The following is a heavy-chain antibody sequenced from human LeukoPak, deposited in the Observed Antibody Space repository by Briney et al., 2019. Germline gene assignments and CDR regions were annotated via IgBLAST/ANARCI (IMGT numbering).Heavy chain of an antibody. D-gene: IGHD2/OR15-2a*01. Sequence: GGSLRLSCAASGFTFSDYAMSWVRQAPGKALDGVSGLSVDGETTYYADSVRGRFTIARDNSRATLSLQLHSLRAEDKAIYYRIRSHITFYPLQHYFAFWGQGTQVTVSS. J-gene: IGHJ4*02. CDR1: GFTFSDYA. CDR2: LSVDGETT. V-gene: IGHV3-23*01. CDR3: IRSHITFYPLQHYFAF.